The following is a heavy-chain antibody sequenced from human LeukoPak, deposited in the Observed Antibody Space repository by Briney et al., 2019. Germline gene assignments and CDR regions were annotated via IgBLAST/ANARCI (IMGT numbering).Heavy chain of an antibody. CDR1: GFTFSSYW. V-gene: IGHV3-7*01. CDR3: ARTWSNWFDP. D-gene: IGHD2-15*01. CDR2: IRQDGSEK. J-gene: IGHJ5*02. Sequence: GGSLRLSCAASGFTFSSYWMNWVRQAPGKGLEWVANIRQDGSEKYYVDSVKGRFTISRDNAKKSLYLQLNSVRAEDTAVYYCARTWSNWFDPWGQGTLVTVSS.